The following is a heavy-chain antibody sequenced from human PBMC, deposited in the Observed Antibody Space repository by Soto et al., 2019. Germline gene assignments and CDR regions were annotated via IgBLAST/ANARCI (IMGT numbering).Heavy chain of an antibody. D-gene: IGHD3-3*01. CDR3: ARCQERITIFGVVPKNWFDT. J-gene: IGHJ5*02. CDR1: GYTFTSYD. V-gene: IGHV1-8*02. Sequence: ASVKVSCKASGYTFTSYDINWVRQATGQGLEWMGWMNPNSGNTGYAQKFQGRVTMTRNTSISTAYMELSSLRSEDAAVYYCARCQERITIFGVVPKNWFDTWGQGTLVTVSS. CDR2: MNPNSGNT.